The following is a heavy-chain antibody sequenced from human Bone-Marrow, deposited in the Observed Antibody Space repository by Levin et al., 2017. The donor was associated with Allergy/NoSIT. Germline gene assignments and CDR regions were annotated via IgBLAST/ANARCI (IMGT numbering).Heavy chain of an antibody. J-gene: IGHJ4*02. Sequence: AGGSLRLSCAASGFTVSSNYMTWVRQAPGKGLEWVSITYSGGTTFYADSVKGRFTISRDNSKNMLYLHMSSLRAEDTAIYYCARERLRAIGGYFDHWGQGTLVTVSS. CDR1: GFTVSSNY. D-gene: IGHD4-17*01. CDR2: TYSGGTT. CDR3: ARERLRAIGGYFDH. V-gene: IGHV3-53*01.